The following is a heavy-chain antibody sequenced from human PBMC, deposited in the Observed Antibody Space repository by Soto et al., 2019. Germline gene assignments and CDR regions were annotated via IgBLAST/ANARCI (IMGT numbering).Heavy chain of an antibody. Sequence: PSETLSLTCTVSGASINSGDYYWSWIRQPPGEGLEWIGHIYYSGSTYYNPSLKSLAGISVDSSKSQVSLKLTSVTAADTAVYCCARILMNYYRLDYWGQGALVTVSS. D-gene: IGHD3-10*01. V-gene: IGHV4-30-4*01. CDR2: IYYSGST. CDR3: ARILMNYYRLDY. J-gene: IGHJ4*02. CDR1: GASINSGDYY.